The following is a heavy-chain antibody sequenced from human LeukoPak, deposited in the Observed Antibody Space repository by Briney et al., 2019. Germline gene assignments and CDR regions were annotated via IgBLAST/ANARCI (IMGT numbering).Heavy chain of an antibody. D-gene: IGHD3-10*01. CDR3: AREGRAPYYYGSGSYLDY. J-gene: IGHJ4*02. V-gene: IGHV4-4*02. Sequence: SGTLSLTCAVSGGSISSSNWWSWVRQPPGKGLEWIGEIYHSGSTNYNPSFKSRVTISVDKSKNQFSLKLSSVTAADTAVYYCAREGRAPYYYGSGSYLDYWGQGTLVTVSS. CDR1: GGSISSSNW. CDR2: IYHSGST.